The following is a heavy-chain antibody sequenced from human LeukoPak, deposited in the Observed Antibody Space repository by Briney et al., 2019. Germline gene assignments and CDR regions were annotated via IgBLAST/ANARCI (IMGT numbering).Heavy chain of an antibody. V-gene: IGHV4-39*01. CDR1: GGSISSSSYY. CDR2: IYYSGST. J-gene: IGHJ6*02. D-gene: IGHD6-19*01. Sequence: PSETLSLTCTVSGGSISSSSYYWGWIRQPPGKGLEWIGSIYYSGSTYYNPSLKSRVTISVDTSKNQFSLKLSSVTAADTAVYYCAVSGWAHYYGMDVWGQGTTVTVSS. CDR3: AVSGWAHYYGMDV.